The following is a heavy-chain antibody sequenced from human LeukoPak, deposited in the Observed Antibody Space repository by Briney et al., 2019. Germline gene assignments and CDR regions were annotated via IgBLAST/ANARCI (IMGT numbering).Heavy chain of an antibody. D-gene: IGHD6-19*01. V-gene: IGHV3-30-3*01. CDR1: GFTFSSYA. J-gene: IGHJ4*02. CDR3: ARDRIAVARFDY. Sequence: PGRSLRLSCAASGFTFSSYAMHWVRQAPGKGLEWVAAISYDGSNKYYADSVKGRFTISRDNSKNTLYLQMNSLRAEDTAVYYCARDRIAVARFDYWGQGTLVTVSS. CDR2: ISYDGSNK.